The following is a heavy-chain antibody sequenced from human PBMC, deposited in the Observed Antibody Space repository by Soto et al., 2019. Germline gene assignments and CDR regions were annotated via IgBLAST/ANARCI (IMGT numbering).Heavy chain of an antibody. D-gene: IGHD2-2*01. V-gene: IGHV3-30*18. CDR1: GFTFSSYG. CDR2: ISYDGSNK. Sequence: GGSLRLSCAASGFTFSSYGMHWVRQAPGKGLEWVAVISYDGSNKYYADSVKGRFTISRDNSKNTLYLQMNSLRAEDTAVYYCAKEGEGASSTSCDYWGQGTLVTVSS. J-gene: IGHJ4*02. CDR3: AKEGEGASSTSCDY.